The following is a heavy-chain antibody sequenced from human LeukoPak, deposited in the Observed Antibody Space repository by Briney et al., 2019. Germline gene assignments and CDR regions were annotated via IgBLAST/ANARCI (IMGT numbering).Heavy chain of an antibody. CDR2: LTPDKGNT. Sequence: ASVKVSCKTSGYAFTDYPLHWLRQAPGQRLQWMGGLTPDKGNTKYSQEFQGRVTITRDTFATTTYMELSSLTSGDTAVYYCARDVRRSDSGYAMFDYWGQGTLVTASS. CDR1: GYAFTDYP. V-gene: IGHV1-3*01. CDR3: ARDVRRSDSGYAMFDY. D-gene: IGHD5-12*01. J-gene: IGHJ4*02.